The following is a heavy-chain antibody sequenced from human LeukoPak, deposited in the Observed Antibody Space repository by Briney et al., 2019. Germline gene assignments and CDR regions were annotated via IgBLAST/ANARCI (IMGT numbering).Heavy chain of an antibody. CDR2: IWYDGSNK. Sequence: GGSLRLSCAASGFTFSDYAMHWVRQAPGKGLEWVTFIWYDGSNKYYADSVKGRFTVSRDNSKNTLYLQLNRLRAEDTAVYYCVRRGAGDTFDIWGQGTMVTVSS. CDR1: GFTFSDYA. J-gene: IGHJ3*02. V-gene: IGHV3-30*02. CDR3: VRRGAGDTFDI. D-gene: IGHD6-13*01.